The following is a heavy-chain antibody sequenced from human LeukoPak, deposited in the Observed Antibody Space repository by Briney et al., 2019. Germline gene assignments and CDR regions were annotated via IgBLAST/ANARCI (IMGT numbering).Heavy chain of an antibody. CDR3: ARGLASGYPPIPFDY. D-gene: IGHD3-3*01. CDR2: INHSGST. J-gene: IGHJ4*02. V-gene: IGHV4-34*01. Sequence: SETLSLTCAVYGGSFSGYYWSWIRQPPGKGLEWIGEINHSGSTNYNPSLKSRVTISVDTSKNEFSLNLTSVTAADTAIYYCARGLASGYPPIPFDYWGQGTLVTVSS. CDR1: GGSFSGYY.